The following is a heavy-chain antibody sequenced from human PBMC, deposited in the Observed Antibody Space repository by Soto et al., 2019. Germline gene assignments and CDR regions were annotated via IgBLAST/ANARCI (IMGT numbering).Heavy chain of an antibody. J-gene: IGHJ3*02. CDR2: ISGSGGST. D-gene: IGHD4-17*01. CDR1: GFTFSSYA. V-gene: IGHV3-23*01. CDR3: AKDGGDPVLYGDYALHDAFDI. Sequence: GGSLRLSCAASGFTFSSYAMSWVRQAPGKGLEWVSAISGSGGSTYYADSVKGRFTISRDNSKNTLYLQMNSLRAEDTAVYYCAKDGGDPVLYGDYALHDAFDIWGQGTMVTVSS.